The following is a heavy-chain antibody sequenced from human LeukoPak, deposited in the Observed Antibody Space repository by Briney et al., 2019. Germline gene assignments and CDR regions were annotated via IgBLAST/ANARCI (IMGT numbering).Heavy chain of an antibody. Sequence: GGSLRLSCAASGFTFSSYSMNWVCQAPGKGLEWVSYISSSGSTIYYADSVKGRFTISRDNAKNSLYLQMNSLRAEDTAVYYCARLLWFGEPGFDYWGQGTLVTVSS. D-gene: IGHD3-10*01. V-gene: IGHV3-48*04. CDR1: GFTFSSYS. CDR3: ARLLWFGEPGFDY. CDR2: ISSSGSTI. J-gene: IGHJ4*02.